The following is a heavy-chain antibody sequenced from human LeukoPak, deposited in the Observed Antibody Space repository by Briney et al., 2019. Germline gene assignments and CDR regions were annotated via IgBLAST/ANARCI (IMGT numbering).Heavy chain of an antibody. J-gene: IGHJ4*02. CDR2: ISWNRGSI. V-gene: IGHV3-9*01. Sequence: GGSLRLSCAASGFTFYDYAMQGVGHAPGKGGEWGSGISWNRGSIDYADSVKGRFTISRDNAKNSLYLQMNSLRAEDTALYYCAKVGDSSGYYYIDYWGQGTLVTVSS. CDR3: AKVGDSSGYYYIDY. D-gene: IGHD3-22*01. CDR1: GFTFYDYA.